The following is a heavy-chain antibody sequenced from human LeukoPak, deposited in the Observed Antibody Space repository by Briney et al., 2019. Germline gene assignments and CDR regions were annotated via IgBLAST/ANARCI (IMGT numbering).Heavy chain of an antibody. Sequence: GGSLKLSCAASGFTFSSHWMNWVRQAPGKGLEWVANIREDGTEIYYTDSVKGRFTISRDNAKNSLYLQMNSLRAEDTAVYYCARGVYSIDYWGQGTLVTVSS. D-gene: IGHD2-15*01. V-gene: IGHV3-7*01. CDR3: ARGVYSIDY. CDR2: IREDGTEI. CDR1: GFTFSSHW. J-gene: IGHJ4*02.